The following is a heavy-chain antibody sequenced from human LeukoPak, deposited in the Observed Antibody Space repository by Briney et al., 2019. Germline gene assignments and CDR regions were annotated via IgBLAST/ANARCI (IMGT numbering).Heavy chain of an antibody. V-gene: IGHV3-21*01. D-gene: IGHD1-1*01. J-gene: IGHJ4*02. CDR1: GFTFSSYS. CDR3: ASSERFTDCDY. CDR2: ISSSSSYI. Sequence: GGSLRLSCAASGFTFSSYSMNWVRQAPGKGLEWVSSISSSSSYIYYADSVRGRFTISRDNAKNSLYLQMNSLRAEDTAVYYCASSERFTDCDYWGQGTLVTVSS.